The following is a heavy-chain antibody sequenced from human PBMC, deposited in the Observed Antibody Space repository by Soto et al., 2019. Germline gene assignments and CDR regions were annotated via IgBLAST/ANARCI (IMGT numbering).Heavy chain of an antibody. CDR2: IYYSGST. D-gene: IGHD6-13*01. CDR1: GGSVSRHY. V-gene: IGHV4-59*02. J-gene: IGHJ3*02. Sequence: SETLSLTCTGTGGSVSRHYWSWIRQPPGKGLEWIGYIYYSGSTNYNPSLKSRVTISVDTSKNQFSLKLSSVTAADTAVDYCARGGSWLDAFDIWGQGTMVTVSS. CDR3: ARGGSWLDAFDI.